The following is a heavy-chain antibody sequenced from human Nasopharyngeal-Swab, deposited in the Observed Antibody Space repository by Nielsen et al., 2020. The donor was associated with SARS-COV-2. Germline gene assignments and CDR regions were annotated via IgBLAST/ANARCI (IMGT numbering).Heavy chain of an antibody. Sequence: GGSLRLSCAASGFTFSSYAMSWVLQAPGKGLEWVSAISGSGGSTYYADSVKGRFTISRDNSKNPLYLQMNSLRAEDTAVYYCAKRPTGSTFGDWGQGTLVTVSS. CDR2: ISGSGGST. J-gene: IGHJ4*02. V-gene: IGHV3-23*01. CDR3: AKRPTGSTFGD. CDR1: GFTFSSYA. D-gene: IGHD3-16*01.